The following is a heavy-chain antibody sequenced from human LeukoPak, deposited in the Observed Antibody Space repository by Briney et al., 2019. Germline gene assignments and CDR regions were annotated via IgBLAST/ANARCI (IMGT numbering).Heavy chain of an antibody. CDR2: INPNSGGT. Sequence: ASVKVSCKASGYTFTGYYMHWVRQAPGQGLEWMGWINPNSGGTNYAQKFQGRVTMTRDTSISTAYMELSRLRSDDTAVYYCARGEEYYDILTGYYHSTNYYYYMDVWGKGTTVTVSS. CDR3: ARGEEYYDILTGYYHSTNYYYYMDV. V-gene: IGHV1-2*02. D-gene: IGHD3-9*01. J-gene: IGHJ6*03. CDR1: GYTFTGYY.